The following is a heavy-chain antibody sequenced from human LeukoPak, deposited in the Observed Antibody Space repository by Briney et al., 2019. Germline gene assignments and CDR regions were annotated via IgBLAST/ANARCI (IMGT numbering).Heavy chain of an antibody. D-gene: IGHD3-22*01. CDR3: ARDSSPYYYDSSGYYRYWYFDL. Sequence: ASVEVSCKASGYTFTSYDINWVRQATGQGLEWMGWMNPNSGNTGYAQKFQGRVTMTRNTSISTAYMELSSLRSEDTAVYYCARDSSPYYYDSSGYYRYWYFDLWGRGTLVTVSS. CDR1: GYTFTSYD. V-gene: IGHV1-8*01. CDR2: MNPNSGNT. J-gene: IGHJ2*01.